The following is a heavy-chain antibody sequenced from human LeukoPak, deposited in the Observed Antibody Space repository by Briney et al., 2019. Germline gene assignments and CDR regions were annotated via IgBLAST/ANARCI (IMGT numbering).Heavy chain of an antibody. D-gene: IGHD2-8*01. Sequence: GGSLRLSCAASGFTFSSYAMHWVRQAPGKGLEWVAVISFDGSDKYYADSVKGRFTISRDNSKNTLYLQMTSLRAEDTAIYYCAKDKAAAMYGLFDPWGQGTLVTVSS. CDR2: ISFDGSDK. CDR3: AKDKAAAMYGLFDP. V-gene: IGHV3-30*04. CDR1: GFTFSSYA. J-gene: IGHJ5*02.